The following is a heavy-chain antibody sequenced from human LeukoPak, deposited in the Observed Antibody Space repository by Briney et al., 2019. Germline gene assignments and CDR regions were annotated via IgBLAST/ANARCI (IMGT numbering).Heavy chain of an antibody. CDR1: GYTFNSHY. CDR3: ARVGQQLVPSDAFDI. J-gene: IGHJ3*02. Sequence: VKVSCKASGYTFNSHYIHWMRQVPGQGLQWLGWINPNSGGTNYAQKFQGRVTMTRDTSISTAYMELSRLRSDDTAVYYCARVGQQLVPSDAFDIWGQGTMVTVSS. CDR2: INPNSGGT. V-gene: IGHV1-2*02. D-gene: IGHD6-13*01.